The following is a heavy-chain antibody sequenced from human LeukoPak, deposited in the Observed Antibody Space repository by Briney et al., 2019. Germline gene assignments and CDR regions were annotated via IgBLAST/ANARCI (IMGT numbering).Heavy chain of an antibody. Sequence: MPSETLSLTCTVSGGSISSSSYYWGWIRQPPGKGLEWIGSIYYSGSTYYNPSLKSRVTISVDTSKNQFSRTLCSVTAPDTAVDYCARRDSSSWDPLDYYGMDGWGQGTTVTVSS. J-gene: IGHJ6*02. CDR3: ARRDSSSWDPLDYYGMDG. D-gene: IGHD6-13*01. CDR2: IYYSGST. CDR1: GGSISSSSYY. V-gene: IGHV4-39*07.